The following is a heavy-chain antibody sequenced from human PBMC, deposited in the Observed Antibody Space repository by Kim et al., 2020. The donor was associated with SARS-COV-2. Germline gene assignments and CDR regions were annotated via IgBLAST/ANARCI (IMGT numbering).Heavy chain of an antibody. CDR3: TTLSQADY. Sequence: GGSLRLSCAASGFTFNSYWMYWVRQVPGKRLEWVSRITDDGRSTDYAESVKGRFTISRENAKGTLHLQMNSLRAEDAALYYCTTLSQADYWGQGTLVTVS. CDR2: ITDDGRST. J-gene: IGHJ4*02. V-gene: IGHV3-74*01. CDR1: GFTFNSYW.